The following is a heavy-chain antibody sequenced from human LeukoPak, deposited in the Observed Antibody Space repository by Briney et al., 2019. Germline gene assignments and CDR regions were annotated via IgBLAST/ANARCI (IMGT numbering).Heavy chain of an antibody. CDR1: GYTFTSYY. J-gene: IGHJ4*02. CDR2: INPSGGST. CDR3: ARGDGDYEYYFDY. V-gene: IGHV1-46*04. D-gene: IGHD4-17*01. Sequence: ASVKLSCKASGYTFTSYYMHWVRQAPGQGLEWMGIINPSGGSTSYAQKLQGRVTMTRDTSTSTVYMELSSLRSEDPAVYYCARGDGDYEYYFDYWGQGTLVTVSS.